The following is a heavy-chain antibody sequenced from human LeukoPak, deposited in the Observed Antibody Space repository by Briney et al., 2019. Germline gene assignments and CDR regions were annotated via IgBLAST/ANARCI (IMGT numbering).Heavy chain of an antibody. Sequence: GGSLRLSCAASGFTFSSYSMNWVRQAPGKGLEWVPSISSSSSYIYYADSVKGRFTISRDNAKNSLYLQMNSLRAEDTAVYYCARGIAAAGTWFDPWGQGTLVTVSS. J-gene: IGHJ5*02. CDR3: ARGIAAAGTWFDP. D-gene: IGHD6-13*01. V-gene: IGHV3-21*01. CDR1: GFTFSSYS. CDR2: ISSSSSYI.